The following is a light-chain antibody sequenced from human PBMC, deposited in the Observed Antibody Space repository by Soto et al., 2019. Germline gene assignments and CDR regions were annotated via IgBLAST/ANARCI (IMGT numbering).Light chain of an antibody. CDR3: QQRYSWWT. V-gene: IGKV3-11*01. J-gene: IGKJ1*01. Sequence: ITMTHSPVTLYLSPRERATLSGRASQSVSNSLAWYQQKPGQAPRLLIYDASNRATDIPARFSGSGSGTDFTLTISSPEPEDFAVYYCQQRYSWWTFGQGTKV. CDR1: QSVSNS. CDR2: DAS.